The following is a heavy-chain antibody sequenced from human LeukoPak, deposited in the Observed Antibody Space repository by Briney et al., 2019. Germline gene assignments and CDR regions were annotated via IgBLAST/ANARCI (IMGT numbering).Heavy chain of an antibody. CDR1: GYTFTSYD. J-gene: IGHJ5*02. CDR2: MNPNSGNT. D-gene: IGHD2-15*01. V-gene: IGHV1-8*03. Sequence: ASVKVSCKASGYTFTSYDIDWVRQATGQGLEWMGWMNPNSGNTGYAQKFQGRVTITRNTSISTAYMELSSLRSEDTAVYYCARDNSGGSTWWFDPWGQGTLVTVSS. CDR3: ARDNSGGSTWWFDP.